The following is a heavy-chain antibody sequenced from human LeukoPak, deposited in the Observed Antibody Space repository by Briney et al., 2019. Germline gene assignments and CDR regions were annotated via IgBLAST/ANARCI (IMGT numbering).Heavy chain of an antibody. CDR1: GFTFSSYA. CDR2: IKEDGSEE. V-gene: IGHV3-7*01. J-gene: IGHJ4*02. CDR3: ARDGPTAYFDY. D-gene: IGHD5-18*01. Sequence: GGSLRLSCAASGFTFSSYAMSWVRQASGRGLEWVANIKEDGSEEYYVDSVKGRFTISRDNAKNSLYLQMNSLRAEDTAVYYCARDGPTAYFDYWGQGTLVTVSS.